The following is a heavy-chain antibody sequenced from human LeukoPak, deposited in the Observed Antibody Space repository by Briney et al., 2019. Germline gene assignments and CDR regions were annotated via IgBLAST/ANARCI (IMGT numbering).Heavy chain of an antibody. D-gene: IGHD3-22*01. CDR2: IYTSGST. CDR1: GGSISSYY. Sequence: SETLSLTCTVSGGSISSYYWSWIRQPAGKGLEWIGRIYTSGSTNYNPSLKSRVTMSVDTSKNQFSLKLSSVTAADTAVYYCARWGPNYDSSGYSFDYWGQGTPVTVSS. CDR3: ARWGPNYDSSGYSFDY. J-gene: IGHJ4*02. V-gene: IGHV4-4*07.